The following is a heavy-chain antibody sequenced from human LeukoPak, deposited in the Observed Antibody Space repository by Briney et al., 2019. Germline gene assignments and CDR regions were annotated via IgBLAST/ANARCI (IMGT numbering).Heavy chain of an antibody. Sequence: SEPLSLTCSVSGGSINSFYWSWIRQPPGKGLEWIGYFHSNGGTNYNPSLKSRVTMSVDTSKNQFSLKLNSVTAADSAVYFCARHVSGIYGSRRDFDYWGQGTLVTVSS. CDR2: FHSNGGT. V-gene: IGHV4-59*08. CDR1: GGSINSFY. D-gene: IGHD3-10*01. J-gene: IGHJ4*02. CDR3: ARHVSGIYGSRRDFDY.